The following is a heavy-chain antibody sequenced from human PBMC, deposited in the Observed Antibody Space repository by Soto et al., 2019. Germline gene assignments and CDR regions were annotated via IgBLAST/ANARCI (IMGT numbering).Heavy chain of an antibody. Sequence: QFQLVESGGGVVQPGRSLRLSCAASGFSLKNYGVHWVRQPPGKGLEWVALISYDGDEKYYADSVKGRFSLSRDISTNALYVQLSSLRVEDTAVYYCVKGYRCGGDLYAVDVWGQGTLVTVSS. D-gene: IGHD2-21*02. CDR1: GFSLKNYG. CDR3: VKGYRCGGDLYAVDV. J-gene: IGHJ3*01. V-gene: IGHV3-30*18. CDR2: ISYDGDEK.